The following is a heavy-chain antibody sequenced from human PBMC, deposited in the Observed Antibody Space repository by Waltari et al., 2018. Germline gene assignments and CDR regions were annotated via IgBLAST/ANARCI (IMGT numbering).Heavy chain of an antibody. D-gene: IGHD3-9*01. V-gene: IGHV4-39*07. CDR2: LYHIGTT. CDR3: ARAMRYYDILTGPSDALDI. Sequence: QLHLPESGPGLVKPSETLSLTCTVSGGSLTSSSYYSDWIRQSPGQGLELIRHLYHIGTTFYNPSLKSRVTKSLAPSKNQFSLKLSSVTAADTAVYYCARAMRYYDILTGPSDALDIWGQGTMVTVSS. CDR1: GGSLTSSSYY. J-gene: IGHJ3*02.